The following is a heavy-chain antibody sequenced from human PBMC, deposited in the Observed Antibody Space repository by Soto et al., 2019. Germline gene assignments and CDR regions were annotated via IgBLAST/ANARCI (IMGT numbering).Heavy chain of an antibody. CDR2: INSDGSST. CDR3: ARSEGRFLEWFHFDY. D-gene: IGHD3-3*01. V-gene: IGHV3-74*01. J-gene: IGHJ4*02. Sequence: PGGSVRLSCAASGVIFSSYWMHWVRQAPGKGLVWVSHINSDGSSTNYADSVKGRFTISRDNAKNTLYLQMNSLRVEDTAVYYCARSEGRFLEWFHFDYWGQGTLVTVSS. CDR1: GVIFSSYW.